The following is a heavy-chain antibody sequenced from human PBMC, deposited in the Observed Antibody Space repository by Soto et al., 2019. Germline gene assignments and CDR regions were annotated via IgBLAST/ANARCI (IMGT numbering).Heavy chain of an antibody. CDR1: GGSISSGDYY. CDR2: IYYSGST. CDR3: ARSRGVVVTPFDY. J-gene: IGHJ4*02. D-gene: IGHD3-22*01. Sequence: QVQLQESGPGLVKPSQTLSLTCTVSGGSISSGDYYWSWIRQPPGKGLEWIGYIYYSGSTYYNPSLKSRVTISVDTSKNQFSPKLSSVTAADTAVYYCARSRGVVVTPFDYWGQGTLVTVSS. V-gene: IGHV4-30-4*01.